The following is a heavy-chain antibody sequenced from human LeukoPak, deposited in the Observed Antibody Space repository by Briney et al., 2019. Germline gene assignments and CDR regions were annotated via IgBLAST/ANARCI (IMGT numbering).Heavy chain of an antibody. V-gene: IGHV3-33*01. CDR3: ARDADPDAFDI. CDR1: GFTFSSYG. Sequence: GGSLRLSCAASGFTFSSYGMHWVRQAPGKGLEWVAVIWFDGSNKYYADSVKGRFTISRDNSKNTLYLQMNSLRAEDTAVYYCARDADPDAFDIWGQGTMVTVSS. J-gene: IGHJ3*02. CDR2: IWFDGSNK.